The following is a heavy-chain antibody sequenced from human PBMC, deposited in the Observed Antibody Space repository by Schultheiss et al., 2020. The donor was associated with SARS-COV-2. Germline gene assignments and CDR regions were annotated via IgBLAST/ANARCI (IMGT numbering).Heavy chain of an antibody. Sequence: GGSLRLSCAASGFTFSSYSMNWVRQAPGKGLEWVSSISSSSSYIYYADSVKGRFTISRDNAKNSLYLQMNSLRAEDTAVYYCARWGKIAATGFDSWGQGTLVTVSS. D-gene: IGHD6-13*01. J-gene: IGHJ4*02. CDR3: ARWGKIAATGFDS. CDR1: GFTFSSYS. V-gene: IGHV3-21*01. CDR2: ISSSSSYI.